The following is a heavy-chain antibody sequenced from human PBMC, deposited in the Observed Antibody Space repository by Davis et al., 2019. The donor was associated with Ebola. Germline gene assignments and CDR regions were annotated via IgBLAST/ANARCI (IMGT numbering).Heavy chain of an antibody. V-gene: IGHV1-18*01. D-gene: IGHD3-9*01. Sequence: ASVKVSCKASGYTFTSYGISWVRQAPGQGLEWMGWISAYNGNTNYAQKLQGRVTMTTDTSTSTAYMELRSLRSDDTAVYYRARDGYDILTGYYTLGYWGQGTLVTVSS. CDR2: ISAYNGNT. CDR3: ARDGYDILTGYYTLGY. CDR1: GYTFTSYG. J-gene: IGHJ4*02.